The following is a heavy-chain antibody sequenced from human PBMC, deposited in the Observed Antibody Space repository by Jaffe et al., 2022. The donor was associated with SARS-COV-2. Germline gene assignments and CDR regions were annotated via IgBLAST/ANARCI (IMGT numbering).Heavy chain of an antibody. CDR3: ARVRIPDYDFWSGYYHFDY. V-gene: IGHV3-7*03. Sequence: EVQLVESGGGLVQPGGSLRLSCAASGFTFSSYWMSWVRQAPGKGLEWVANIKQDGSEKYYVDSVKGRFTISRDNAKNSLYLQMNSLRAEDTAVYYCARVRIPDYDFWSGYYHFDYWGQGTLVTVSS. J-gene: IGHJ4*02. CDR1: GFTFSSYW. CDR2: IKQDGSEK. D-gene: IGHD3-3*01.